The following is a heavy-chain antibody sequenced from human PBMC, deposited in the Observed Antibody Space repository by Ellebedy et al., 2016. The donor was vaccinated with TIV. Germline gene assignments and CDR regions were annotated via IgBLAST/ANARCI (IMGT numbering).Heavy chain of an antibody. CDR2: IAVYNGHT. CDR3: ARSRLGGGHWYFDF. D-gene: IGHD3-10*01. J-gene: IGHJ2*01. CDR1: GYTFTRYG. Sequence: ASVKVSXKDSGYTFTRYGMSWVRQAPGQGLEWMGWIAVYNGHTKYAQKFQDRDVMTTETATSTVYMELRSLRSDDTAVYYCARSRLGGGHWYFDFWGRGTLVTVSS. V-gene: IGHV1-18*01.